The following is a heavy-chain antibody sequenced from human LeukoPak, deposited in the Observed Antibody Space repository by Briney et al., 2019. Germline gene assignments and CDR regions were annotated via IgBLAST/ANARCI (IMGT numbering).Heavy chain of an antibody. J-gene: IGHJ4*02. CDR3: ARGSGWYSNYFDY. CDR2: INHSGST. CDR1: GLTFSAYA. V-gene: IGHV4-34*01. D-gene: IGHD6-19*01. Sequence: GSLRLSCAATGLTFSAYAMTWVRQAPGKGREWIGEINHSGSTNYNPSLKSRVTISVDTSKNQFSLKLSSVTAADTAVYYCARGSGWYSNYFDYWGQGTLVTVSS.